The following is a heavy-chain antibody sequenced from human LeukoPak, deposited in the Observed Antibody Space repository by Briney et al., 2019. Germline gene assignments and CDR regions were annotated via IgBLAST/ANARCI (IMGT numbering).Heavy chain of an antibody. CDR1: GFTFSSYI. J-gene: IGHJ4*02. Sequence: GGSLRLSCAASGFTFSSYIMNWVRQAPGKGLEWVSSISSSSSYIYYADSVKGRFTISRDDAKNSLYLQMNSLRAEDTAVYYCAKDLVYDSSGYSLFDYWGQGTLVTVSS. CDR2: ISSSSSYI. D-gene: IGHD3-22*01. CDR3: AKDLVYDSSGYSLFDY. V-gene: IGHV3-21*01.